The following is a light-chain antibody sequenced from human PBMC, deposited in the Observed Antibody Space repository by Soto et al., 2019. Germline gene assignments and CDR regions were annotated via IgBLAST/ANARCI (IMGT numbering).Light chain of an antibody. Sequence: DIQMTQSPSSLSASVGDRVTITCRASQIINTWLAWYQQKPGKAPKLLIYRASNLVNGVPSRFSGSGSGTEFTLTNSSLQPDDFSVYYCQQYDTYSGTFGPGTKVDL. J-gene: IGKJ3*01. V-gene: IGKV1-5*03. CDR3: QQYDTYSGT. CDR1: QIINTW. CDR2: RAS.